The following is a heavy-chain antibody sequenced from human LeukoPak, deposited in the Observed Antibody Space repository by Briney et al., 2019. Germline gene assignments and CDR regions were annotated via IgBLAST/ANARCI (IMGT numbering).Heavy chain of an antibody. V-gene: IGHV3-20*04. CDR1: GFIFDDYG. J-gene: IGHJ2*01. D-gene: IGHD6-19*01. Sequence: PGGSLVLSCEASGFIFDDYGLGWVRQAPGKGLEDVSGINWNGGETGSADSVKGRFTISRDNAKKSLYLQMNSLRDEDTAFYYCARRASGGSTYWYFDLWGRGTLVTVSS. CDR3: ARRASGGSTYWYFDL. CDR2: INWNGGET.